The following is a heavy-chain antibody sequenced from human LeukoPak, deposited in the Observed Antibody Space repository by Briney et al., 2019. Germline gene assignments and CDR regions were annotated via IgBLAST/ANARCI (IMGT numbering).Heavy chain of an antibody. D-gene: IGHD6-13*01. CDR1: GGSITSGSYY. V-gene: IGHV4-61*02. CDR3: AGPSGSASDTEYFQN. J-gene: IGHJ1*01. CDR2: VYISGST. Sequence: SQTLSLACTVSGGSITSGSYYWSWIRQPAGKGLECIGRVYISGSTNYNPSLAGRATISIDTSKNQFSLKLSSVTAADTAVYYCAGPSGSASDTEYFQNWGQGTLVTVSS.